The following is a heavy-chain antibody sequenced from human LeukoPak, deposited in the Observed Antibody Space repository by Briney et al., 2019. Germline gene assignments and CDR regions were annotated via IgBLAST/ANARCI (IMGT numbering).Heavy chain of an antibody. Sequence: GGSLRLSCAASGFTFSSIYMHWVRQAPGKGLVWVSRINGDGTIINYADSVKGRFTISRDNAKNTLYLQMNSLRAEDTALYYCARGEYPHAFDIWGQGTMVSVSS. CDR2: INGDGTII. J-gene: IGHJ3*02. CDR3: ARGEYPHAFDI. CDR1: GFTFSSIY. V-gene: IGHV3-74*01. D-gene: IGHD2-2*02.